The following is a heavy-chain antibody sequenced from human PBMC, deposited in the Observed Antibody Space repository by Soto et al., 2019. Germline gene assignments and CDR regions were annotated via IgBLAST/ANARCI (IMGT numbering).Heavy chain of an antibody. D-gene: IGHD3-9*01. CDR2: ISAYNGNT. Sequence: QVQLVQSGAEVKKPGASVKVSCKASGYTFTSYGISWVRQAPGQGLEWMGWISAYNGNTNYAQKLQGRVTMTTDTSTSTADMELRSLRSADTAVYYCARALLRYFDSLSPVDYWGQGTLVTVSS. CDR3: ARALLRYFDSLSPVDY. V-gene: IGHV1-18*01. CDR1: GYTFTSYG. J-gene: IGHJ4*02.